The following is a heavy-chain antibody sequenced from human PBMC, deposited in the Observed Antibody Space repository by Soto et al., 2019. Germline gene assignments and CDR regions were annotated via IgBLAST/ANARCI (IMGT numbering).Heavy chain of an antibody. CDR2: IDLSDSYT. J-gene: IGHJ6*02. V-gene: IGHV5-10-1*01. CDR1: GYSFTSYW. CDR3: ARRKFSAALHPYYGMDV. Sequence: GESLKISCKGSGYSFTSYWISWVRQMHGKGLGWMGRIDLSDSYTNYSPSFQGHVTISADKSISTAYLQRSSLKASDNAIYYWARRKFSAALHPYYGMDVWGQGTTVTVSS. D-gene: IGHD6-25*01.